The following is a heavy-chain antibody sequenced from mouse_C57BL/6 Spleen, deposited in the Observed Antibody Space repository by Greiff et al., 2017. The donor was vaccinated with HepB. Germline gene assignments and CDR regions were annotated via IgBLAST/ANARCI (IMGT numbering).Heavy chain of an antibody. CDR2: ISSGGDYI. CDR1: GFTFSSYA. CDR3: TRDDYDGGGFDY. D-gene: IGHD2-4*01. V-gene: IGHV5-9-1*02. J-gene: IGHJ2*01. Sequence: EVQVVESGEGLVKPGGSLKLSCAASGFTFSSYAMSWVRQTPEKRLEWVAYISSGGDYIYYADTVKGRFTISRDNARNTLYLQMSSLKSEDTAMYYCTRDDYDGGGFDYWGQGTTLSVSS.